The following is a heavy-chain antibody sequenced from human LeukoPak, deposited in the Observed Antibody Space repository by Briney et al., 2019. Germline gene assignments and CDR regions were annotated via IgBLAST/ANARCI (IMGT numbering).Heavy chain of an antibody. J-gene: IGHJ4*02. V-gene: IGHV3-53*01. CDR2: IYSGGST. CDR3: AKCYYDDNPPGDY. Sequence: PGGSLRLSCAASGFTFSSNYMSWVRQAPGKGLEWVSVIYSGGSTYYADSVKGRFTISRDNSKDTLYLQMNSLRAEDTAVYYCAKCYYDDNPPGDYRGQGTLVTVSS. CDR1: GFTFSSNY. D-gene: IGHD3-22*01.